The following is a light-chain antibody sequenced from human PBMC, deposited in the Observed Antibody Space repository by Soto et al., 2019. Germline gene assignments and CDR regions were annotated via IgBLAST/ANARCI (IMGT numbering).Light chain of an antibody. CDR3: QQYNNWPPIT. V-gene: IGKV3-15*01. CDR1: QSVSSN. J-gene: IGKJ5*01. CDR2: GAS. Sequence: EIGLSQSPGTVSLSPGERATLSCRASQSVSSNLAWYQQKPGQAPRLLIYGASTRATGIPARFSGSGSGTEFTLTISSLQSEDFAVYYCQQYNNWPPITFGQGTRLEI.